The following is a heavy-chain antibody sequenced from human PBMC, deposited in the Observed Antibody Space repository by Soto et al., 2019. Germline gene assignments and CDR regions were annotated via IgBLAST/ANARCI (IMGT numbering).Heavy chain of an antibody. J-gene: IGHJ4*02. D-gene: IGHD1-26*01. CDR3: ATIVGATTDGTFDY. CDR2: IIPIFGTA. Sequence: SVKVSCKASGGTFSSYAISWVRQAPGQGLEWMGGIIPIFGTANYAQKFQGRVTITADESTSTAYMELSSLRSEDTAVYYCATIVGATTDGTFDYWGQGTLVTVSS. CDR1: GGTFSSYA. V-gene: IGHV1-69*13.